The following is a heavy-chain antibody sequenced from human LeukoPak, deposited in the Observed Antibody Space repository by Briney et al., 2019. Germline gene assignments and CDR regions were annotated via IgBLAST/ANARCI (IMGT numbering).Heavy chain of an antibody. CDR1: GFTFSSYA. D-gene: IGHD3-10*01. CDR3: AREEGYYGSALGY. Sequence: PGGSLRLSCAASGFTFSSYAMHWVRQAPGKGLEWVAVISYDGSNKYYADSVKGRFTISRGNSKNTLYLQMNSLRAEDTAVYYCAREEGYYGSALGYWGQGTLVTVSS. CDR2: ISYDGSNK. J-gene: IGHJ4*02. V-gene: IGHV3-30-3*01.